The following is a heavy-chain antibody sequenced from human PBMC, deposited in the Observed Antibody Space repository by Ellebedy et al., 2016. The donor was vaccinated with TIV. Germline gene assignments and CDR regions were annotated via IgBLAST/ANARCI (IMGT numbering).Heavy chain of an antibody. V-gene: IGHV4-39*07. CDR2: IYHSGTT. CDR3: ATHSHPNRHLGATWPDP. CDR1: GGSMHSDYYF. D-gene: IGHD3-16*01. Sequence: SETLSLTCTVSGGSMHSDYYFWGWFRQPPGRALEWIGSIYHSGTTGYNPSLQSRAFISVYLSKNQFSLNLMSVTVADTAVYFCATHSHPNRHLGATWPDPWGQGTLVIVSS. J-gene: IGHJ5*02.